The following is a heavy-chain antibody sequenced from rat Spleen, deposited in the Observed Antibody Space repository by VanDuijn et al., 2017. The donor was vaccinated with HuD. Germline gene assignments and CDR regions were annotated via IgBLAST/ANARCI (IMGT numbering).Heavy chain of an antibody. D-gene: IGHD1-6*01. CDR2: ISPGGGST. CDR1: GFTFNNYW. J-gene: IGHJ3*01. V-gene: IGHV5-31*01. Sequence: EVQLVESGGGLVQPGRSLKLSCVASGFTFNNYWMTWIRQAPGKGLEWVASISPGGGSTYYPDSVKGRFTISRENAKSTLFLQMDSLRSEDTATYYCATDTYTTDYYYGGAFAYWGQGTLVTVSS. CDR3: ATDTYTTDYYYGGAFAY.